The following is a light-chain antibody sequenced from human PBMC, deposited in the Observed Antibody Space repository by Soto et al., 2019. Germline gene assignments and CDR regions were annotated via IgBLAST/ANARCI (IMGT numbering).Light chain of an antibody. CDR2: RNK. J-gene: IGLJ3*02. Sequence: QSVLTQPPSVSGAPGQRVTIACTGLSSNIGAGYDVNWYQQSPGTAPKLLIYRNKDRPSGVPDRFSGSRSGTSGALAITGLQTEDEDDYYCQSYDSSLNAVVFGGGTKLTVL. CDR3: QSYDSSLNAVV. CDR1: SSNIGAGYD. V-gene: IGLV1-40*01.